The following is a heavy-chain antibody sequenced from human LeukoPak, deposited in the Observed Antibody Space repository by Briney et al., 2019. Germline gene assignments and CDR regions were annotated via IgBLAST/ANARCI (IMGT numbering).Heavy chain of an antibody. CDR2: IYYSGTT. CDR3: ARFWGIGPGGWFDP. D-gene: IGHD3-16*01. J-gene: IGHJ5*02. CDR1: GASISSHY. Sequence: SETLSLTCTVSGASISSHYWSWIRQPPGKGLEWIGCIYYSGTTNYNPSLKSRVTISGDTSKNQFSLKLSSVTAADTAVYYCARFWGIGPGGWFDPWGQGTLVTVPS. V-gene: IGHV4-59*08.